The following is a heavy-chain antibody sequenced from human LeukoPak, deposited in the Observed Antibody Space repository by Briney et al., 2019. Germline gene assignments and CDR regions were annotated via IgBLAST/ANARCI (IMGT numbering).Heavy chain of an antibody. Sequence: PGGSLRLSCVASGFTFSSHGMHWVRQAPGQGLEWVAFIHYDGSNKYYADSVKGRFTISRDNSKNTLFLQMNSLRPEDTAVYYCAKDHSISWTLDYWGPGTLVTVSS. J-gene: IGHJ4*02. CDR1: GFTFSSHG. CDR2: IHYDGSNK. V-gene: IGHV3-30*02. CDR3: AKDHSISWTLDY. D-gene: IGHD6-13*01.